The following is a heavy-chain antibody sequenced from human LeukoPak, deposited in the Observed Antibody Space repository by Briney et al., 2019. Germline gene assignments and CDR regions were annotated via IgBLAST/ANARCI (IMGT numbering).Heavy chain of an antibody. CDR3: ARGPFGYSGYDSNYYYYYMDV. J-gene: IGHJ6*03. Sequence: GASVKVSCKASGGTFSSYAISWVRQAPGQGLEWMGGIIPIFGTANYAQKFQGRVTITADESTSTAYMELSSLRSEDTAVYYCARGPFGYSGYDSNYYYYYMDVWGKGTTVTVSS. CDR2: IIPIFGTA. V-gene: IGHV1-69*13. CDR1: GGTFSSYA. D-gene: IGHD5-12*01.